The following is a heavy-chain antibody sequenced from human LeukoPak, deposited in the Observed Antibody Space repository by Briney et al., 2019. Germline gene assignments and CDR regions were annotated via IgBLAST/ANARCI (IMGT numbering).Heavy chain of an antibody. CDR3: ARGTHYGGKGFDP. CDR2: IYYSGST. Sequence: PSETLSLTCIVSGGSISSGDYYWSWIRQPPGKGLEWIGYIYYSGSTYYNPSLKSRVTISVDTSKNQFSLKLSSVTAADTAVYYCARGTHYGGKGFDPWGQGTLVTVSS. V-gene: IGHV4-30-4*01. CDR1: GGSISSGDYY. J-gene: IGHJ5*02. D-gene: IGHD4-23*01.